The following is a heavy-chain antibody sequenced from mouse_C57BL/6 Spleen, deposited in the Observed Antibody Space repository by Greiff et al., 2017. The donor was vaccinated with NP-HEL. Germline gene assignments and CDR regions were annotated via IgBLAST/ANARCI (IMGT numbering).Heavy chain of an antibody. CDR2: ISDGGSYT. Sequence: EVQVVESGGGLVKPGGSLKLSCAASGFTFSSYAMSWVRQTPEQRLEWVATISDGGSYTYYPDKVKGRFTISRDNAKNNLYLQMSQLKSEDTAMYYCAREDYYGRSRYFDVWGKGTTVTVSS. D-gene: IGHD1-1*01. CDR3: AREDYYGRSRYFDV. J-gene: IGHJ1*03. CDR1: GFTFSSYA. V-gene: IGHV5-4*01.